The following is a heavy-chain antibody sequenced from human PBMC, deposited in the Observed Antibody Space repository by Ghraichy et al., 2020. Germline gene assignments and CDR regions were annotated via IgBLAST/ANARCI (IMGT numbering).Heavy chain of an antibody. D-gene: IGHD5-18*01. CDR3: ARYVHLGSYGFFDY. Sequence: GGSLRLSCAASGFTFSGYAMHWVRQAPGKGLEWVAVISYDGSNIYYADSVKGRFTISRDNSKNTLYLQMNSLRAEDTAVYYCARYVHLGSYGFFDYWGQGTLVTVSS. J-gene: IGHJ4*02. CDR2: ISYDGSNI. V-gene: IGHV3-30-3*01. CDR1: GFTFSGYA.